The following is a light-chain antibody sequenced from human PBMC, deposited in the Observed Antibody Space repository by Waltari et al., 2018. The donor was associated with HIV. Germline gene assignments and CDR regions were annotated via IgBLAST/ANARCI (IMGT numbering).Light chain of an antibody. CDR2: GDT. Sequence: QSVLTQPPSVSGAPGQRVTISCTGSSSNIGAGYDVYWYQHLPGTAPKLLIYGDTKRRGVVPARFSGAKSGTSASLAITGLQGEDEADYYFQSYDSSLSDPSWVFGGGTKLTVL. CDR1: SSNIGAGYD. J-gene: IGLJ3*02. V-gene: IGLV1-40*01. CDR3: QSYDSSLSDPSWV.